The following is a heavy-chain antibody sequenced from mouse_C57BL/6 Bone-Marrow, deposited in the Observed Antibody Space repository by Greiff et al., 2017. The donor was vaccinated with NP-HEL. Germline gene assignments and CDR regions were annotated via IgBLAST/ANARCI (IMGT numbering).Heavy chain of an antibody. CDR1: GFTFSSYT. V-gene: IGHV5-9*01. CDR2: ISGGGGNT. Sequence: VKLMESGGGLVKPGGSLKLSCAASGFTFSSYTMSWVRQTPEKRLEWVATISGGGGNTYYPDSVKGRVTISRDNAKNTLYLQMSSLRSEDTALYYCARILITTVVAKDYYAMDYWGQGTSVTVSS. D-gene: IGHD1-1*01. J-gene: IGHJ4*01. CDR3: ARILITTVVAKDYYAMDY.